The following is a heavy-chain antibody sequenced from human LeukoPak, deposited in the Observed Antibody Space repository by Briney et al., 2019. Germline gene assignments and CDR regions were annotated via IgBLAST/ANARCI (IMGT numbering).Heavy chain of an antibody. D-gene: IGHD6-13*01. V-gene: IGHV3-21*04. CDR3: AKDPVAATGTGKINWFDP. CDR1: GFTFSSYS. J-gene: IGHJ5*02. CDR2: ISSSSTYT. Sequence: PGGSLRLSCAASGFTFSSYSMTWVRQAPGKGLEWVSSISSSSTYTYYADSVKGRFTISRDNAKNSLYLQMNSLRAEDTAVYYCAKDPVAATGTGKINWFDPWGQGTLVTVSS.